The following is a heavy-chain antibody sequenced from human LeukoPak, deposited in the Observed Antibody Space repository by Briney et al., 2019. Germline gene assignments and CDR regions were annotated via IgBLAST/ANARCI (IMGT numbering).Heavy chain of an antibody. CDR3: ARDRELWFGELLSSIIDY. Sequence: GASVKVSCKASGYTFTTYGLSWVRQAPGQGLEWMGRINPNSGGTNYAQKFQGRVTMTRDTSISTAYMELSRLRSDDTAVYYCARDRELWFGELLSSIIDYWGQGTLVTVSS. CDR2: INPNSGGT. V-gene: IGHV1-2*06. D-gene: IGHD3-10*01. CDR1: GYTFTTYG. J-gene: IGHJ4*02.